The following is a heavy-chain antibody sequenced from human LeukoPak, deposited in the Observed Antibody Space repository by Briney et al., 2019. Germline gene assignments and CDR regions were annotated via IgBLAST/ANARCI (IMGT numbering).Heavy chain of an antibody. Sequence: SETLSLTCAVYGGAFSGYYRSWVRQPPGKGLEWIGEIDHSGSPNYNPSLKSRVTISVDTSKNQFSLKLSSVTAADTALYYCARGSDGSGNPYRNWFDPWGQGTLVTVSS. CDR2: IDHSGSP. J-gene: IGHJ5*02. CDR3: ARGSDGSGNPYRNWFDP. CDR1: GGAFSGYY. V-gene: IGHV4-34*01. D-gene: IGHD3-10*01.